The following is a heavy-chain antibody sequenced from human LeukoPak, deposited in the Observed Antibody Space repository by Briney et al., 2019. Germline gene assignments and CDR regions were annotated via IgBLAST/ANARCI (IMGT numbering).Heavy chain of an antibody. V-gene: IGHV3-74*01. CDR1: GFTFSSYW. CDR3: ARDILRAYGDSLDY. Sequence: GGSLRLSCAASGFTFSSYWMHWVRQAPGKGLVWVSCIRTDGSSITYADSVKGRFTISRDNAKNTLYLQMNSLRAEDTAVYYCARDILRAYGDSLDYWGHGTLVTVSS. CDR2: IRTDGSSI. D-gene: IGHD4-17*01. J-gene: IGHJ4*01.